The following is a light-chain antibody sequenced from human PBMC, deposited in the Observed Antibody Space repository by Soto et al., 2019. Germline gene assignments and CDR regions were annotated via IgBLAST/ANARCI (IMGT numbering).Light chain of an antibody. V-gene: IGKV3-20*01. Sequence: IVLTQSPGTLSLSPWESATLSCRASQSVDSTYITWYQQKPGQAPRLLISGASSRATGIPDRFSGSGSGTDFTLTISRLEPEDFALYYCQHYVERSPITFGQGTRLEIK. J-gene: IGKJ5*01. CDR1: QSVDSTY. CDR3: QHYVERSPIT. CDR2: GAS.